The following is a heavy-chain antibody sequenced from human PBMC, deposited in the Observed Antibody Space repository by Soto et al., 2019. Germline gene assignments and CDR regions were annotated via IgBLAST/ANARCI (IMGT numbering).Heavy chain of an antibody. CDR1: GASITSGDYY. V-gene: IGHV4-39*01. CDR2: IFYDGSP. D-gene: IGHD3-10*01. Sequence: QLQLRQSGPGLVKPPEALSLTCSVSGASITSGDYYWGWIRQPPGKGLEWIGSIFYDGSPYYNPSLQSRLTFSVDTSNNPFSLKLNSATAADTAVYYCVRTVGSSWFFDLWGRGTLITVSS. CDR3: VRTVGSSWFFDL. J-gene: IGHJ2*01.